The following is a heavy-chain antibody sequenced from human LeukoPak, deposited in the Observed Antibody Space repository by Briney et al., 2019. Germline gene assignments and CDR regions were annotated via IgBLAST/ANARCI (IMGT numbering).Heavy chain of an antibody. CDR1: GGTFSSYA. D-gene: IGHD5-24*01. Sequence: GSSVKVSCKASGGTFSSYAISWVRQAPGQGLEWTGGIIPIFGTANYAQKFQGRVTITADESTSTAYMELSSLRSEDTAVYYCARSPHGEIYYYYGMDVWGQGTTVTVSS. CDR2: IIPIFGTA. V-gene: IGHV1-69*01. J-gene: IGHJ6*02. CDR3: ARSPHGEIYYYYGMDV.